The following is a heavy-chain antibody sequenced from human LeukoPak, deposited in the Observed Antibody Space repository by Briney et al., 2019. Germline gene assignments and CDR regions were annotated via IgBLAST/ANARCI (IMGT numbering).Heavy chain of an antibody. V-gene: IGHV3-74*01. D-gene: IGHD3-10*01. CDR1: GFSFNTHW. J-gene: IGHJ4*02. CDR3: ARDPRGGTLDY. Sequence: GGSLRLSCAASGFSFNTHWMHWVRQAPGKGLVWVSRINSDGSNTNYADSVKGRFTISRDNAKNTLYLQMNSLRAEDTAVYYCARDPRGGTLDYWGQGTLVTVSS. CDR2: INSDGSNT.